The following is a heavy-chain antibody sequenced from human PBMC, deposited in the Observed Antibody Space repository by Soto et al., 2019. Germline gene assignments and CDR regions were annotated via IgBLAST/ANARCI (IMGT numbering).Heavy chain of an antibody. J-gene: IGHJ6*02. D-gene: IGHD6-19*01. Sequence: GASVKVSCKASGYTFTSYYMHWVRQAPGQGLEWMGIINPSGGSTSYAQKFQGRVTMTRDTSTSTVYMELSSLRSEDTAVYYCARDPTSSGWYGPLGGYYYGMDVWGQGTTVTVSS. CDR2: INPSGGST. V-gene: IGHV1-46*01. CDR1: GYTFTSYY. CDR3: ARDPTSSGWYGPLGGYYYGMDV.